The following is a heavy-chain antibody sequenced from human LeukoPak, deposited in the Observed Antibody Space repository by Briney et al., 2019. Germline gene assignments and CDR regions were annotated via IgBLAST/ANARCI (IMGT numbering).Heavy chain of an antibody. J-gene: IGHJ4*02. Sequence: SETLSLTCTVSGGSISSSSYYWGWIRQPPGRGLEWIGSIYYSGSTYYNPSLKSRVTISVDTSKNQFSLKLSSVTAADTAVYYCATGYCSGGSCYGHYFDYWGQGTLVTVSS. CDR3: ATGYCSGGSCYGHYFDY. CDR1: GGSISSSSYY. V-gene: IGHV4-39*07. CDR2: IYYSGST. D-gene: IGHD2-15*01.